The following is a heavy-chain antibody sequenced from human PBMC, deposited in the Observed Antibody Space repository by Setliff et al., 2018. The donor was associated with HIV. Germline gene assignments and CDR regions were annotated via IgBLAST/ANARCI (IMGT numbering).Heavy chain of an antibody. CDR2: IFGSADNT. CDR1: GFTLSTYA. CDR3: ARDWGGFGDLLYYFDY. V-gene: IGHV3-23*01. D-gene: IGHD3-10*01. Sequence: PGGSLRLSSSASGFTLSTYAMSWVRQAPGKGLEWVSAIFGSADNTHYADSVKGRFTISRDDAKNSLYLQLNNLRAEDTALYYCARDWGGFGDLLYYFDYWGQGTLVTVSS. J-gene: IGHJ4*02.